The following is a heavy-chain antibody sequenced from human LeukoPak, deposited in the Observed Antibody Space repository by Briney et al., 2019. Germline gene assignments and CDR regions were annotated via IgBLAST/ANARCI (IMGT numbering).Heavy chain of an antibody. J-gene: IGHJ4*02. D-gene: IGHD3-22*01. CDR1: GYTFTSYG. V-gene: IGHV1-18*01. CDR3: ARWYYDSSGYYLFDY. Sequence: ASVTVSCKASGYTFTSYGISWVRQAPGQGLEWMGWISAYNGNTNYAQKLQGRVTMTTDTSTSTAYMELRSLRSDDTAVYYCARWYYDSSGYYLFDYWGQGTLVTVSS. CDR2: ISAYNGNT.